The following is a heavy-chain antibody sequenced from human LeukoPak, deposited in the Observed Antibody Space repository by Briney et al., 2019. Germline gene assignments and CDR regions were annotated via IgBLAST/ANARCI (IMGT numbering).Heavy chain of an antibody. CDR3: ARVIAAAGTLFDY. CDR1: GFTFSSYW. CDR2: IKQDGSEK. J-gene: IGHJ4*02. D-gene: IGHD6-13*01. Sequence: GGSLRLSCAASGFTFSSYWMSWVRQAPGKGLEWVANIKQDGSEKYYVDSVKGRFTISRDNAKNSLSLQMNSLRAEDTAVYYCARVIAAAGTLFDYWGQGTLVTVSS. V-gene: IGHV3-7*03.